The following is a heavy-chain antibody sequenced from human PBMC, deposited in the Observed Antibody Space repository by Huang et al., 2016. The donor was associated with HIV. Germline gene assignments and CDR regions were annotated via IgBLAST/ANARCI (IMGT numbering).Heavy chain of an antibody. CDR1: GGSFNNFG. Sequence: QVQLVQSGAEVRKPGSSVKVSCRASGGSFNNFGINGVRQAPGQGLEWMGGRIPRFGTRNDAQRFKDRVTITADETTGVVHLEVTSLRSDDTAVYFRAKRGGAWGSPYAFDLWGPGTMVTVSS. J-gene: IGHJ3*01. CDR3: AKRGGAWGSPYAFDL. V-gene: IGHV1-69*13. CDR2: RIPRFGTR. D-gene: IGHD3-16*01.